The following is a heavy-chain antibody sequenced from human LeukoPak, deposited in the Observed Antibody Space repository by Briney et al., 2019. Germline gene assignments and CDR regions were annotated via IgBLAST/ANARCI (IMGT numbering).Heavy chain of an antibody. D-gene: IGHD3-3*01. V-gene: IGHV3-23*01. CDR1: GFTFTSYA. Sequence: GGSLRLSCVASGFTFTSYAMSWVRQAPGKGLEWVSAISGSGGDTYYRDSVKGRFTISRDNSKNTLYLQMNNLRAEDTAVYYCAKDRDFWSGYYPIFDYWGQGTLVTASS. CDR3: AKDRDFWSGYYPIFDY. J-gene: IGHJ4*02. CDR2: ISGSGGDT.